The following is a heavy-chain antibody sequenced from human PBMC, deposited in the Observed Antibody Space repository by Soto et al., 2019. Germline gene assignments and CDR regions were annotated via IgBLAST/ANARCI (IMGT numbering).Heavy chain of an antibody. Sequence: VGSLRLSCAASGFTFSSYAMHWVRQAPGKGLEWVAVISYDGSNKYYADSVKGRFTISRDNSKKTLYLQMNSLRAEDTAVYYCARESSLDYWGQGTLVTVSS. CDR1: GFTFSSYA. D-gene: IGHD6-13*01. V-gene: IGHV3-30-3*01. CDR2: ISYDGSNK. CDR3: ARESSLDY. J-gene: IGHJ4*02.